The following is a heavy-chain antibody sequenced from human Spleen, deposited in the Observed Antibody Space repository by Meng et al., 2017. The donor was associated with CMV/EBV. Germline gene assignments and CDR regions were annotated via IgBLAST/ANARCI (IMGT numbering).Heavy chain of an antibody. CDR1: GFTFNSYH. CDR2: ITKNGQTT. V-gene: IGHV3-48*03. Sequence: GGSLKISCAASGFTFNSYHMNWVRQAPGKGLEWVSYITKNGQTTYYAESVKGRFTISRDNAKNSLYLQMNSLRAEDTAVYYCARPYCTTTTCYAALRYFDWLPDFWGQGTLVTVSS. J-gene: IGHJ4*02. D-gene: IGHD3-9*01. CDR3: ARPYCTTTTCYAALRYFDWLPDF.